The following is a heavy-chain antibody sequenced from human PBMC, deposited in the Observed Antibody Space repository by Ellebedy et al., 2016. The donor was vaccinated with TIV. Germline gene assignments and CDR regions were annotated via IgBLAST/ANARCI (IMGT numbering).Heavy chain of an antibody. CDR3: VRAIHFTRYGYYY. CDR2: FSVYTRTI. J-gene: IGHJ4*02. V-gene: IGHV3-48*02. CDR1: GFTFSGYY. D-gene: IGHD5-18*01. Sequence: PGGSLRLSCAASGFTFSGYYMNWVRQAPGKGLEWVSYFSVYTRTIYYPDSFRARFTISRDNAEHSLFLQMSSLRDEDTAMYYCVRAIHFTRYGYYYWGQGTLVTVSS.